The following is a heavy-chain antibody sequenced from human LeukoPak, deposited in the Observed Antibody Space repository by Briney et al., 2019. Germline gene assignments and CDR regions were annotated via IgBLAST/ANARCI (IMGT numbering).Heavy chain of an antibody. CDR2: ISGSGGST. V-gene: IGHV3-23*01. CDR1: GFTFSSYA. CDR3: AAKYYYDSSGHHGAFDI. D-gene: IGHD3-22*01. Sequence: GGSLRLSCAASGFTFSSYAMSWVRQAPGKGLEWVSAISGSGGSTYYADSVKGRFTISRDNSKNTLYLQMNSLRAEDTAVYYCAAKYYYDSSGHHGAFDIWGQGTMVTVSS. J-gene: IGHJ3*02.